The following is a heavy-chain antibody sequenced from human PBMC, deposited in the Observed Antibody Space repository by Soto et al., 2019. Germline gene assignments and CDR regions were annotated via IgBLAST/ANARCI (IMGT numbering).Heavy chain of an antibody. CDR2: ITHGGST. D-gene: IGHD3-3*01. V-gene: IGHV4-34*01. Sequence: VQLQQWGAGLLKPSETLSLTCAVYSGSFSGYYYSWIRQPPRKGLEWIGEITHGGSTTYSPSLKSRVTMSLDTSKNQFSLKMTSVTAADTAVYYCARGRLFLTPSGLAITYFDYWGQGSLVSVSS. J-gene: IGHJ4*02. CDR1: SGSFSGYY. CDR3: ARGRLFLTPSGLAITYFDY.